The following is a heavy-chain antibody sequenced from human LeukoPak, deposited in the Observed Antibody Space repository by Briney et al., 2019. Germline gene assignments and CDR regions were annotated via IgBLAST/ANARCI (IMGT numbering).Heavy chain of an antibody. J-gene: IGHJ4*02. CDR1: GDSITSYY. CDR2: IYHSGSA. CDR3: ARTSRYQLLSQYFDY. D-gene: IGHD2-2*01. Sequence: SETLSLTCTVSGDSITSYYWSWIRQPPGKGLEWIGCIYHSGSANYNSFLRSRVTISVDTSKNQFSLKLSSVTAADTAVYYCARTSRYQLLSQYFDYWGQGTLVTVSS. V-gene: IGHV4-59*08.